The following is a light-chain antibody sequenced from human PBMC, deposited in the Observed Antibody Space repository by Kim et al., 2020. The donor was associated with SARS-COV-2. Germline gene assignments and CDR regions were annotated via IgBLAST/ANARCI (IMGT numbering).Light chain of an antibody. J-gene: IGLJ2*01. Sequence: SYELTQPPSVSVAPGETATVSCGGDSLQAKTVHWYQQKPGQAPVLVIQYDNERPSGIPERISGSTSGNMATLTLSRVEAGDEADYYCQVWDSVTDHVIFGGGTQLTVL. CDR1: SLQAKT. V-gene: IGLV3-21*04. CDR3: QVWDSVTDHVI. CDR2: YDN.